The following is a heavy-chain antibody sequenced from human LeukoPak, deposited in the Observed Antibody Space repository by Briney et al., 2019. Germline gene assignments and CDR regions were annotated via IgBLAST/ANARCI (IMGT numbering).Heavy chain of an antibody. CDR2: IHYSGST. Sequence: SETLSLTCSVSGGFISSYYWTWIRQPPGKGLEWIAYIHYSGSTKYNPSLKSRVSISLDTSKNQFSLWLTSVTAADTAVYYCARILPAGSDYTYDAFDIWGQGSMVTVSS. D-gene: IGHD2-21*01. J-gene: IGHJ3*02. CDR1: GGFISSYY. CDR3: ARILPAGSDYTYDAFDI. V-gene: IGHV4-59*01.